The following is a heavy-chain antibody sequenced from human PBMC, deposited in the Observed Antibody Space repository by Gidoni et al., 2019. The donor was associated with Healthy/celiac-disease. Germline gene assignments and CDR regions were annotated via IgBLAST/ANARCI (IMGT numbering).Heavy chain of an antibody. CDR3: AKESYYDSSGYYYVRSPFDP. Sequence: EVQLLESGGGLVPPGGSLRLSCSASGFTFSSYAMSWVRKAPGKGLEWVSVISGSGGSKYYADSVKGRFTISRDNSKNTLYRKMNSLRAEDTAVYYCAKESYYDSSGYYYVRSPFDPWGQGTLVTVSS. J-gene: IGHJ5*02. CDR2: ISGSGGSK. D-gene: IGHD3-22*01. CDR1: GFTFSSYA. V-gene: IGHV3-23*01.